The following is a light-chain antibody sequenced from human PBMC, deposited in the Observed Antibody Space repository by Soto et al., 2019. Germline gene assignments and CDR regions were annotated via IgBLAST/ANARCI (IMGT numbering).Light chain of an antibody. V-gene: IGKV3-15*01. CDR1: QSVSSN. CDR3: QQYNNWPLT. J-gene: IGKJ4*01. CDR2: GAS. Sequence: EIVMTQSPATLSVSPGERATLSCRASQSVSSNLAWYQQKPGQAPRLLIYGASTRATGIPARFSGSGSGTEFTLTISSLQSEDFAVYYCQQYNNWPLTFGGWTKV.